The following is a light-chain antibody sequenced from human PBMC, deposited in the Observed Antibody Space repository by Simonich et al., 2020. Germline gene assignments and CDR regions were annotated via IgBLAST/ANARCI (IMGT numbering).Light chain of an antibody. CDR1: QGISSA. CDR3: QQFNSYSQT. Sequence: AIQLTQSPSSLSASVGDRVTITCRASQGISSALAWYQQKPGKAPKLLIYDASSLESGVPSRFSGSGSGTDFTVTISSLQPEDFATYYCQQFNSYSQTFGQGTKVEIK. J-gene: IGKJ1*01. V-gene: IGKV1-13*02. CDR2: DAS.